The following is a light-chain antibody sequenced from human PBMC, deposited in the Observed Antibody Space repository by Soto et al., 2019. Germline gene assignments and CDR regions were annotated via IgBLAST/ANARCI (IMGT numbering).Light chain of an antibody. CDR1: QSISSY. J-gene: IGKJ2*01. Sequence: DIQMTQSPSSLSASVGDRVTITCRASQSISSYLNWDQQQPGKAPKLLVYATSSLQSGVPSRFSGTRSGTDFTLTISSLQPEDFATYYCQQNYNTPHTFGQGTELEIK. CDR2: ATS. CDR3: QQNYNTPHT. V-gene: IGKV1-39*01.